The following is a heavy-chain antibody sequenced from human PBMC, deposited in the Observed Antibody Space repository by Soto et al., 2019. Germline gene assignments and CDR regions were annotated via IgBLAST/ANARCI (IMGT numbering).Heavy chain of an antibody. J-gene: IGHJ6*02. D-gene: IGHD2-2*01. CDR1: GYTFTGYY. CDR2: INPNSGGT. Sequence: ASVKVSCKASGYTFTGYYMHWVRQAPGQGLEWMGWINPNSGGTNYAQKFQGWVTMTRDTSISTAYMELSRLRSDDTAVYYCERASSDCSSTRCSHYYYYGMDVWGQGTTVTVSS. V-gene: IGHV1-2*04. CDR3: ERASSDCSSTRCSHYYYYGMDV.